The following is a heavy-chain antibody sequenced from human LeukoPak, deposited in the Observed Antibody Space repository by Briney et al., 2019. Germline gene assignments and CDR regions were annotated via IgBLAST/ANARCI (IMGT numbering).Heavy chain of an antibody. V-gene: IGHV1-69*13. Sequence: GASVKVSCKASGGTFSSYAISWVRQAPGQGLEWMGGTIPIFGTANYAQKFQGRVTITADESTSTAYMELSSLRSEDTAVYYCARDGSWYYYDSSGLRDAFGIWGQGTMVAVSS. CDR1: GGTFSSYA. D-gene: IGHD3-22*01. CDR2: TIPIFGTA. CDR3: ARDGSWYYYDSSGLRDAFGI. J-gene: IGHJ3*02.